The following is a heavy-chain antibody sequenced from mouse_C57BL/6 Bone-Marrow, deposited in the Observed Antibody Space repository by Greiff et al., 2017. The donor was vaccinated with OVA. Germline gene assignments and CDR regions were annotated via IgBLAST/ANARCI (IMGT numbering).Heavy chain of an antibody. CDR2: IDPSDSYT. CDR1: GYTFTSYW. CDR3: ARSRQLRLWFAY. J-gene: IGHJ3*01. Sequence: QVQLKESGAELVMPGASVKLSCKASGYTFTSYWMHWVKQRPGQGLEWIGEIDPSDSYTNYNQKFKGKSTLTVDKSSSTAYMQLSSLTSEDSAVYYCARSRQLRLWFAYWGQGTLVTVSA. D-gene: IGHD3-2*02. V-gene: IGHV1-69*01.